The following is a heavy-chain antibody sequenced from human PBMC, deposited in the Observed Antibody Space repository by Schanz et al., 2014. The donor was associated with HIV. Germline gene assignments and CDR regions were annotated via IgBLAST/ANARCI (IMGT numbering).Heavy chain of an antibody. CDR3: ARGIRRDCRSPSCNTGWFDP. J-gene: IGHJ5*02. Sequence: QVQLQQWGAGLLKPSETLSLTCAVYGGSVNGYYWTWIRQPPGKGLEWIGEINHSGSTNYNPSLKSRVPILVDTSKTQFSRKLSSVTAADTAVYYCARGIRRDCRSPSCNTGWFDPWGQGTLVTVSS. CDR2: INHSGST. CDR1: GGSVNGYY. V-gene: IGHV4-34*01. D-gene: IGHD2-2*02.